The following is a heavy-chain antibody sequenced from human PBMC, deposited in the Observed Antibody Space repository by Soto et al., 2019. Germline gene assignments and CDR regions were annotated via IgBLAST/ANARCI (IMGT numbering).Heavy chain of an antibody. CDR1: GGSISSYY. V-gene: IGHV4-59*01. CDR3: ARGHAVVPAAMPAPFDY. J-gene: IGHJ4*02. CDR2: IYYSGST. Sequence: SETLSLTCTVSGGSISSYYWSWIRQPPGKGLEWIGYIYYSGSTNYNPSLKSRVTISVDTSKNQFSLKLSSVTAADTAVYYCARGHAVVPAAMPAPFDYWRQGTLVTVSS. D-gene: IGHD2-2*01.